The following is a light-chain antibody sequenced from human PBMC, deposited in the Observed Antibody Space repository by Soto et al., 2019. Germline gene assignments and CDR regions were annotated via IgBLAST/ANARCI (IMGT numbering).Light chain of an antibody. Sequence: DIQMTQSPSTLSASIGDRVTITCRASQSIRSWLAWYQQKPGKAPKVLIYDASTLESGVPSRFSGSGSGTEFTLTISSLQPDDFATDYCQQYQSYSPWTFGQGTRVEMK. CDR2: DAS. V-gene: IGKV1-5*01. CDR1: QSIRSW. CDR3: QQYQSYSPWT. J-gene: IGKJ1*01.